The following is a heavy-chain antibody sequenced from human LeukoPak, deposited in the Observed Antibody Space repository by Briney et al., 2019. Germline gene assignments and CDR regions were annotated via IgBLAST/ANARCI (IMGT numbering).Heavy chain of an antibody. CDR2: INTDGSST. CDR3: ARESWDCGSTSCYLDY. CDR1: GFTFSSYW. V-gene: IGHV3-74*01. Sequence: GGSLRLSCAASGFTFSSYWMHWVRQAPGKGLVWVSRINTDGSSTDYADSVKGRFTISRDNAKNTLYLQTNSLRAEDTAVYYCARESWDCGSTSCYLDYWGQGTLVTVSS. J-gene: IGHJ4*02. D-gene: IGHD2-2*01.